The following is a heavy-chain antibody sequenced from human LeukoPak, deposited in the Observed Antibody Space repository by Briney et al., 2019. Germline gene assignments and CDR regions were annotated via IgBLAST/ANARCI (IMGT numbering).Heavy chain of an antibody. V-gene: IGHV4-59*01. CDR2: IYYSGST. CDR1: GGSISSYY. Sequence: SETLSLTCTVSGGSISSYYWSWIRQPPGEGVEWIAYIYYSGSTNYNPSLKSRVTISVDTSKNQFSLKLSSVTAADTAVYYCARGTLDYRYDAHYYYYAMDVWGQGTTVTVSS. D-gene: IGHD4-11*01. J-gene: IGHJ6*02. CDR3: ARGTLDYRYDAHYYYYAMDV.